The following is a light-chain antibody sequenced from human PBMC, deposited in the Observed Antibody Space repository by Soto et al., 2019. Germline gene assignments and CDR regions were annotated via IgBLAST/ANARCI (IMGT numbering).Light chain of an antibody. CDR2: AAS. CDR1: QSISTY. Sequence: TQSPATLSASVGDRVTITCRASQSISTYLYWYQQKPGKAPKLLIYAASSLQSGVPSRFSGSGSGTDFTLTISSLQPEDFATYHCQQSYSIPITFGQGTRLEIK. CDR3: QQSYSIPIT. V-gene: IGKV1-39*01. J-gene: IGKJ5*01.